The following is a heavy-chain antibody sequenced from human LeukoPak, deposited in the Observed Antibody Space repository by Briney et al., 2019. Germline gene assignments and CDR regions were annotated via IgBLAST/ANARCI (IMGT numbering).Heavy chain of an antibody. J-gene: IGHJ4*02. CDR2: ISGSGGST. Sequence: GGSLRLSCAASGFTFSSYAMSWVRQAPGKGLEWVSAISGSGGSTYYADSAKGRFTISRDNSKNTLYLQMNSLRAEDTAVYYCASIMITFGGVTRDDYWGQGTLVTVSS. V-gene: IGHV3-23*01. CDR3: ASIMITFGGVTRDDY. CDR1: GFTFSSYA. D-gene: IGHD3-16*01.